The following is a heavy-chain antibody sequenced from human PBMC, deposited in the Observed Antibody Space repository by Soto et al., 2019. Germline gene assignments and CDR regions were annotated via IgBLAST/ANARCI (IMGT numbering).Heavy chain of an antibody. CDR3: ARDEPNRFGVVRGYFDY. CDR1: GYTFTGYC. D-gene: IGHD3-3*01. Sequence: QVQLVQSGAEVKKPGASVQVSCKASGYTFTGYCIHWVRQAPGQGLEWMGWINPNSGGINYAQKFQGWVTMTRDTSLSTADMELSRLRSDDTAVYYCARDEPNRFGVVRGYFDYWGQGTLVTVSS. V-gene: IGHV1-2*04. CDR2: INPNSGGI. J-gene: IGHJ4*02.